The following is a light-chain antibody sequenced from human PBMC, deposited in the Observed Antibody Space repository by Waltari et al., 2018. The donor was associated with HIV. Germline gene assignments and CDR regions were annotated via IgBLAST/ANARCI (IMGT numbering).Light chain of an antibody. CDR3: CSDTKLTTHYVL. V-gene: IGLV2-14*03. CDR1: TTDIGGYNY. J-gene: IGLJ2*01. CDR2: GVS. Sequence: QSALTQPASVSGSPGQSITISCNGTTTDIGGYNYVSWYQRHPDKAPKLILFGVSNRPSGISSRFSGSKSGSTASLTISGLQAEDEADYYCCSDTKLTTHYVLFGGGTKLTVL.